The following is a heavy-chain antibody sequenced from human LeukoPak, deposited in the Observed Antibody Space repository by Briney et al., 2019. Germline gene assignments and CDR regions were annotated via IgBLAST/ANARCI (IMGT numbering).Heavy chain of an antibody. Sequence: ASVTVSCKASGYTFTSYGISWVRQAPGQGLEWMGWISAYNGNTNYAQKLQGRVTMTTDTSTSTAYMELRSLRSDDTAVYYCARDPTVPYYDFWSGYYNNWFDPWGQGTLVTVSS. D-gene: IGHD3-3*01. CDR2: ISAYNGNT. CDR1: GYTFTSYG. CDR3: ARDPTVPYYDFWSGYYNNWFDP. V-gene: IGHV1-18*01. J-gene: IGHJ5*02.